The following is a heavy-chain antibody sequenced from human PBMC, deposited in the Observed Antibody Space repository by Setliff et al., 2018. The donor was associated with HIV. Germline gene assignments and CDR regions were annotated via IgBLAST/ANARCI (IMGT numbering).Heavy chain of an antibody. J-gene: IGHJ5*02. CDR1: GYSISSGYY. Sequence: KPSETLSLTCAVSGYSISSGYYWGWIRQSPGKGLEWIGSIYYSGSTYYNPSLKSRVTISVDTSENQFSLRLNSVTAADTAVYYCARYRYYYDSCGYGRWFDPWGQGTLVTVSS. CDR2: IYYSGST. CDR3: ARYRYYYDSCGYGRWFDP. V-gene: IGHV4-38-2*01. D-gene: IGHD3-22*01.